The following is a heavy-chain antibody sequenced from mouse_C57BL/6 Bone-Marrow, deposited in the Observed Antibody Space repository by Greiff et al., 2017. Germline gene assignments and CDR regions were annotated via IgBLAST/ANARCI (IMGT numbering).Heavy chain of an antibody. D-gene: IGHD3-2*02. Sequence: DVMLVESGGGLVQPGGSLKLSCAASGFTFSDYGMAWVRQAPRKGPEWVAFISNLAYSIYYADTVTGRFTISRENAKNTLYLEMSSLRSEDTAMYYCARRDSSGYGFAYWGQGTLVTVSA. V-gene: IGHV5-15*04. CDR2: ISNLAYSI. CDR3: ARRDSSGYGFAY. CDR1: GFTFSDYG. J-gene: IGHJ3*01.